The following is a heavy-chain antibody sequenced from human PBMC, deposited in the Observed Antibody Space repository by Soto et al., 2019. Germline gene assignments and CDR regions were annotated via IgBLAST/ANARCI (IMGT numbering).Heavy chain of an antibody. Sequence: SETLSLTCTVSGGSISSYYWSWIRQPPGKGLEWIGYIYYSGSTNYNPSLKSRVTISVDTSKNQFSLKLSSVTAADTAVYYCARARANSSGWYLRLFDPWGQGTLVTVS. CDR1: GGSISSYY. CDR2: IYYSGST. V-gene: IGHV4-59*08. CDR3: ARARANSSGWYLRLFDP. D-gene: IGHD6-19*01. J-gene: IGHJ5*02.